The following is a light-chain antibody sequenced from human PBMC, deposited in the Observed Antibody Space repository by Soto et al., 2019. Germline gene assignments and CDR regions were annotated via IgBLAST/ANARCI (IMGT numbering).Light chain of an antibody. V-gene: IGKV3-15*01. J-gene: IGKJ1*01. Sequence: EIVMTQSPATLSVSPGERATTSCRASQSVSSNLAWYQQKPGQAPRLFMFRASSRATGIPARFSGSGSGTEFNLTISSLQSEDFAVYYCQQYNNWPWTFGQGTKVDIK. CDR3: QQYNNWPWT. CDR1: QSVSSN. CDR2: RAS.